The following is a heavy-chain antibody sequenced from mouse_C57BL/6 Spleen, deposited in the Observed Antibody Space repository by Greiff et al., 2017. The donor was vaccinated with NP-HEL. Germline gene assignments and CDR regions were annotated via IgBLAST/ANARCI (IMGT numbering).Heavy chain of an antibody. CDR1: GYTFTEYT. Sequence: QVQLQQSGAELVKPGASVKLSCKASGYTFTEYTIHWVKQRSGQGLEWIGWFYPGSGSIKYNEKFKDKATLTADKSSSTAYMGLSRVTSEDTAVYFCARHEVYYGKCDYWGKGTTLTVSS. CDR3: ARHEVYYGKCDY. CDR2: FYPGSGSI. V-gene: IGHV1-62-2*01. J-gene: IGHJ2*01. D-gene: IGHD2-1*01.